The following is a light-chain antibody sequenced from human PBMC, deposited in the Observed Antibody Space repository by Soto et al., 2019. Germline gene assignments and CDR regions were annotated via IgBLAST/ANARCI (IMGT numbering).Light chain of an antibody. CDR2: AAS. J-gene: IGKJ4*01. Sequence: DIQMTQSPSSVSASVGDRVTITCRASQGIGSWLAWYQQKPRKAPKLLIYAASTLQSGVPSRFIGSGSGTDFTLTLSSLQPEDFPTYYCLQANPFPLTFGGGNKVEIK. V-gene: IGKV1-12*01. CDR1: QGIGSW. CDR3: LQANPFPLT.